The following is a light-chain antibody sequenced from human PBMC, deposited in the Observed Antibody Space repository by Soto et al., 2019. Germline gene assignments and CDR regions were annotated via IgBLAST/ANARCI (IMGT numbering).Light chain of an antibody. CDR1: QGVSSN. CDR3: QQYNYWKLS. V-gene: IGKV3-15*01. Sequence: ETVMTQSPATLSVSPGERVTLSCRASQGVSSNLDWYQQKPGQVPRLLNYGASTRATGIPARFSGSGFGTKFTLTISSLQSEDFAVYYCQQYNYWKLSFGGGTKVEIK. CDR2: GAS. J-gene: IGKJ4*01.